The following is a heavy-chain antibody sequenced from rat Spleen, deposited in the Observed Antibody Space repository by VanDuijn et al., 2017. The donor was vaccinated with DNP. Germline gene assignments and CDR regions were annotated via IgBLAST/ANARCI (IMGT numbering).Heavy chain of an antibody. D-gene: IGHD5-1*01. Sequence: EVQLVESGGGLVQPGRSLKLSCAASGFSFSDYDMAWVRQAPTKGLEWVASISTGGGNTYYRDSVKGRFTISRDNAKNTQYLQMDSLRSEDTATYYCAANSGFAYWGQGTLVTVSS. CDR3: AANSGFAY. J-gene: IGHJ3*01. V-gene: IGHV5S13*01. CDR2: ISTGGGNT. CDR1: GFSFSDYD.